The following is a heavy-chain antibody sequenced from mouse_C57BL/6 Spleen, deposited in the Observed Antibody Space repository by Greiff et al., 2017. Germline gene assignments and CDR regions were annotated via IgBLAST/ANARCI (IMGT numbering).Heavy chain of an antibody. J-gene: IGHJ4*01. V-gene: IGHV1-82*01. CDR1: GYAFSSSW. CDR3: ARWYGSSHYYAMDY. CDR2: IYPGDGDT. D-gene: IGHD1-1*01. Sequence: QVQLKQSGPELVKPGASVKISCKASGYAFSSSWMNWVKQRPGKGLEWIGRIYPGDGDTNYNGKFKGKATLTADKSSSTAYMQLSSLTSEDSAVYFCARWYGSSHYYAMDYWGQGTSVTVSS.